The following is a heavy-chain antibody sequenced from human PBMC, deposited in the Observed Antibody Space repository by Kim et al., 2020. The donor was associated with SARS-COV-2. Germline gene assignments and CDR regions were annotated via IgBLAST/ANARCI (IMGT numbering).Heavy chain of an antibody. Sequence: SETLSLTCTVSGGSISSYYWSWIRQPAGKGLEWIGRIYTSGSTNYNPSLKSRVTMSVDTSKNQFSLKLSSVTAADTAVYYCARAYDYGDTNWFDPWGQGTLVTVSS. V-gene: IGHV4-4*07. CDR3: ARAYDYGDTNWFDP. D-gene: IGHD4-17*01. CDR2: IYTSGST. CDR1: GGSISSYY. J-gene: IGHJ5*02.